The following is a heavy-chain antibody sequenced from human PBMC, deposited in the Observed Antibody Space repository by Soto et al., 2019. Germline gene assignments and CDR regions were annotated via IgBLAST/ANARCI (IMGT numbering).Heavy chain of an antibody. J-gene: IGHJ4*02. V-gene: IGHV3-74*01. Sequence: EVQLVESGGGLVQPGGSLRLSCVASGFAFDSYWMHWVRXXPGXXXGWVSRIDYDGTTTTYADSVKGRFTISRDNAKNTLYLQMXXXXXXXXXXXXXXXXXXXXXXXXXXYWGQGTLVTVSS. CDR3: XXXXXXXXXXXXXY. CDR1: GFAFDSYW. CDR2: IDYDGTTT.